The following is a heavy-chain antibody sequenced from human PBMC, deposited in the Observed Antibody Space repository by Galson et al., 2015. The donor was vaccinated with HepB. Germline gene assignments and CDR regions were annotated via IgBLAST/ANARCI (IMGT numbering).Heavy chain of an antibody. V-gene: IGHV4-59*01. CDR3: ARETIAVSAPGTFDM. D-gene: IGHD6-19*01. CDR2: FYYSGNT. Sequence: SETLSLTCTVSGASISSYYWSWIRQPPGKGLEWIGYFYYSGNTNYNPSLKSRVTISVDTSKNQLSLKLSSVTAADTAMYYCARETIAVSAPGTFDMWGQGTMVTVSS. J-gene: IGHJ3*02. CDR1: GASISSYY.